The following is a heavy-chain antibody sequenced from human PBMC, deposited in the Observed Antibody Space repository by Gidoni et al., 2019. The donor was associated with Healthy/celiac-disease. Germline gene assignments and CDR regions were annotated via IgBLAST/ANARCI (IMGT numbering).Heavy chain of an antibody. CDR1: GFTFSSYS. CDR3: ARDVTRAVMVRGAVDY. D-gene: IGHD3-10*01. CDR2: ISSSSSTI. Sequence: EVQLVESGGGLVQPGGSLRLSCAASGFTFSSYSMNWVRQAPGKGLEWVSYISSSSSTIYYADSVKGRFTISRDNAKNSLYLQMNSLRAEDTAVYYCARDVTRAVMVRGAVDYWGQGTLVTVSS. V-gene: IGHV3-48*01. J-gene: IGHJ4*02.